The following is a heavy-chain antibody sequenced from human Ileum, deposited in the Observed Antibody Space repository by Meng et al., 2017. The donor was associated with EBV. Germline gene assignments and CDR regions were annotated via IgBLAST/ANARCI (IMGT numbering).Heavy chain of an antibody. Sequence: QVQLVQSVAEVKKPGASVKVSCKASGYTFTDYAISWVRQAPGQGLEWMGWISAYNGKTNFAQTFQGRVTMTIDTSTSTAYMELESLASDDTAVYYCSRTFSSGWETGYFQHWGQGTLVTVSS. D-gene: IGHD6-19*01. CDR2: ISAYNGKT. V-gene: IGHV1-18*01. J-gene: IGHJ1*01. CDR1: GYTFTDYA. CDR3: SRTFSSGWETGYFQH.